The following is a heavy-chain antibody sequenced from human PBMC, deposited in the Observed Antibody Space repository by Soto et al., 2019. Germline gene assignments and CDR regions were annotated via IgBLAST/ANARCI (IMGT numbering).Heavy chain of an antibody. J-gene: IGHJ4*02. CDR2: INTGNGNT. V-gene: IGHV1-3*04. CDR3: ARPLAATRALDY. D-gene: IGHD2-15*01. Sequence: ASVKVSCKASGYTFTTYAVHWVRQAPGQRLEWMGWINTGNGNTKYSQKFQGRVTITRDTSASTAYMELSSLRSEDTAVYYCARPLAATRALDYWGLGTLVTVSS. CDR1: GYTFTTYA.